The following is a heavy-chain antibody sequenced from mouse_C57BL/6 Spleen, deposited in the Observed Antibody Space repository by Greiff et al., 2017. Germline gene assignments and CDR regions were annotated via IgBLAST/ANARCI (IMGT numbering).Heavy chain of an antibody. CDR1: FTFTDYY. D-gene: IGHD1-1*01. V-gene: IGHV7-3*01. Sequence: EVKLMESGGGLVQPGGFTFTDYYMSWVRQPPGKALEWLGFIRNKANGYTTEYSASVKGRFTISRDNSQSILYLQMNALRAEDSATYYCARWGYYGSSYNWYFDVWGTGTTVTVSS. CDR2: IRNKANGYTT. J-gene: IGHJ1*03. CDR3: ARWGYYGSSYNWYFDV.